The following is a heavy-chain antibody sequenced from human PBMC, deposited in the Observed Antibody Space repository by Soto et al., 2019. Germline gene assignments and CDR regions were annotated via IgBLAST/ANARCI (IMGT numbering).Heavy chain of an antibody. J-gene: IGHJ1*01. CDR2: IYSGGST. CDR1: GFTVSSNY. D-gene: IGHD6-19*01. CDR3: AKVPFLRAGYFQH. Sequence: GGSLRLSCAASGFTVSSNYMSWVRQAPGKGLEWVSVIYSGGSTYYADSVKGRFTISRHNSKNTLYLQMNSLRAEDTAVYYCAKVPFLRAGYFQHWGQGTLVTVSS. V-gene: IGHV3-53*01.